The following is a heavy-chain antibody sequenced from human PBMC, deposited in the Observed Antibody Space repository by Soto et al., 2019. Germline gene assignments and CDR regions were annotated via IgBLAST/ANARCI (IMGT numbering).Heavy chain of an antibody. V-gene: IGHV1-2*04. CDR3: ARGSEQQLRNWYFDL. CDR2: INPNSGGT. J-gene: IGHJ2*01. CDR1: GYTFTGYY. Sequence: ASVKVSCKASGYTFTGYYMHWVRQAPGQGLEWMGWINPNSGGTNYAQKFQGWVTMTRDTSISTAYMELSRLRSDDTAVYYCARGSEQQLRNWYFDLWGRGTLVTVSS. D-gene: IGHD6-13*01.